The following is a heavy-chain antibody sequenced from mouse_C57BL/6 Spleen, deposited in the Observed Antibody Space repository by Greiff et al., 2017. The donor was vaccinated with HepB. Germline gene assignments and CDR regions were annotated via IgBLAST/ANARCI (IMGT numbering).Heavy chain of an antibody. J-gene: IGHJ2*01. CDR3: TTNYGSSY. CDR2: IDPETGGT. D-gene: IGHD1-1*01. V-gene: IGHV1-15*01. CDR1: GYTFTDYE. Sequence: VQLQESGAELVRPGASVTLSCKASGYTFTDYEMHWVKQTPVHGLEWIGAIDPETGGTAYNQKFKGKAILTADKSSSTAYMELRSLTSVDSAVYYCTTNYGSSYWGQGTTLTVSS.